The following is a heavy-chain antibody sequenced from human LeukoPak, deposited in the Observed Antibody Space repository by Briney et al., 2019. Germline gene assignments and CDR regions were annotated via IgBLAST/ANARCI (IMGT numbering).Heavy chain of an antibody. CDR2: IYPGDSTT. J-gene: IGHJ4*02. V-gene: IGHV5-51*01. CDR1: GSPFTSYW. Sequence: GESLKISCQASGSPFTSYWIGWVRQMPGKGLEWMGIIYPGDSTTRYSPSFEGQVTISADKSISTAYLQWSSLRASDTAIYYCARHERGTRDYWGQGTLVTVSS. D-gene: IGHD1-26*01. CDR3: ARHERGTRDY.